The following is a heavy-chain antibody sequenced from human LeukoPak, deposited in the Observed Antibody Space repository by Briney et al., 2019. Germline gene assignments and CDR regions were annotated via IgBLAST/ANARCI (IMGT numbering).Heavy chain of an antibody. CDR1: GYSFTSYW. D-gene: IGHD3-3*01. V-gene: IGHV5-51*01. CDR3: ATESRTPFGVVTYYFDY. Sequence: GESLKISCKGSGYSFTSYWIGWVRQMPGKGLEWMGIIYPGDSDTRYSPSFQGQVTISADKSISTAYLQWSSLKASDTAMYYCATESRTPFGVVTYYFDYWGQGTLVTVSS. J-gene: IGHJ4*02. CDR2: IYPGDSDT.